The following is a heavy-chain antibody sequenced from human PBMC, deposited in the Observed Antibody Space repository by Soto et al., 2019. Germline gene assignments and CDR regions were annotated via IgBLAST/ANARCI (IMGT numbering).Heavy chain of an antibody. CDR2: ISAYNGNT. Sequence: QVQLVQSGAEVKKPGASVKVSCKASGYTFTSYGISWVRQAPGQGLEWMGWISAYNGNTNYAQKLQGRVTMTTDTTTSTAYMELRSLRSDDTAVYYWASSLLVGYGLEGESDWGQGALVTVSS. CDR3: ASSLLVGYGLEGESD. J-gene: IGHJ4*02. V-gene: IGHV1-18*01. CDR1: GYTFTSYG. D-gene: IGHD5-18*01.